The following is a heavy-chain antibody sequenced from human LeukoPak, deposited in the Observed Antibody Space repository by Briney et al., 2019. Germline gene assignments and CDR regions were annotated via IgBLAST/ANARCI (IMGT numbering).Heavy chain of an antibody. CDR2: IYSGGST. V-gene: IGHV3-53*01. Sequence: GGSLRLSCAASGFAVSSNYMSWVRQAPGRGLEWVSVIYSGGSTYYADSVKGRFTISRDNSKNTLYLQMNSLRAEDTAVYYCATGLMENEYGVVRALWGQGTLVTVSS. CDR3: ATGLMENEYGVVRAL. CDR1: GFAVSSNY. D-gene: IGHD3-3*01. J-gene: IGHJ4*02.